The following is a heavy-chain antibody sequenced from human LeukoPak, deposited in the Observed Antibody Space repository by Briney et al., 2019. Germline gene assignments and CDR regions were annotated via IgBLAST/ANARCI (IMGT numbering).Heavy chain of an antibody. J-gene: IGHJ4*02. CDR1: GYTFTGYY. CDR3: ARDPKLTYSSSLIGIDY. D-gene: IGHD6-13*01. V-gene: IGHV1-2*02. CDR2: INPNSGGT. Sequence: ASVKVSCKASGYTFTGYYMHWVRQAPGQGLEWMGWINPNSGGTNYAQKFQSRVTMTRDTSISTAYMELSRLRSDDTAVYYCARDPKLTYSSSLIGIDYWGQGTLVTVSS.